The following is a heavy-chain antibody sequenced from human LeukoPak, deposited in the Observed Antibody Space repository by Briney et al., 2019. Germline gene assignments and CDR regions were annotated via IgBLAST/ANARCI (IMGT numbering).Heavy chain of an antibody. J-gene: IGHJ2*01. V-gene: IGHV4-59*01. CDR1: GGSISSYY. Sequence: PSETLSLTCTVSGGSISSYYWSWIRQPPGKGLEWIGYIYYSGSTNYNPSLKSRVTISVDTSKNQFSLKLSSVTAADTAVYYCARVRGYCSGGSCWYFDHWGRGTLVTVSS. CDR3: ARVRGYCSGGSCWYFDH. CDR2: IYYSGST. D-gene: IGHD2-15*01.